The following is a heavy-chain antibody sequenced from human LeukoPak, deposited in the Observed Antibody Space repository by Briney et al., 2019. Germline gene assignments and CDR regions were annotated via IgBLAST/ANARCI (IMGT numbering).Heavy chain of an antibody. CDR2: INTDGSRT. Sequence: GGSLRLSCAASGFTFSSYWMHWVRQAPGRGPVWVSHINTDGSRTSYADSVKGRFTISRDNAKNTLYLQMNSLRAEDTAVYYCARDFRVYTLSDMDVWGKGTTVTVSS. CDR1: GFTFSSYW. CDR3: ARDFRVYTLSDMDV. V-gene: IGHV3-74*01. D-gene: IGHD2-8*01. J-gene: IGHJ6*03.